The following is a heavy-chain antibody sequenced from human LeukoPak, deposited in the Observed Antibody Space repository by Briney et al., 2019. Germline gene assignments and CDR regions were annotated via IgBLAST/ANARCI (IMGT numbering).Heavy chain of an antibody. CDR2: ILISGST. D-gene: IGHD2-8*01. Sequence: SETLSLTCAVSGDSIGSYYWTWIRQPPGKGLEWIGNILISGSTNYTPSLKSRITISVDPSKNQFSLKLNSVTAADTAVYYCERRERLRGYCSNGECYRYALDIWGEGTMVTVSS. J-gene: IGHJ3*02. CDR3: ERRERLRGYCSNGECYRYALDI. CDR1: GDSIGSYY. V-gene: IGHV4-4*09.